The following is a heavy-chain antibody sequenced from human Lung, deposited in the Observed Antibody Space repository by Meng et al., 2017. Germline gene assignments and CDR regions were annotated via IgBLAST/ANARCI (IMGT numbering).Heavy chain of an antibody. J-gene: IGHJ4*02. CDR3: ARGPTTMAHDFDY. Sequence: QLQLEVWGTGLCKPSETRSLTCVVSGGSFSDYYWSWLRQPPGKELDWIGEINHSGSTNYNPSLESRATISVDTSQNNLSLKLSSVTAADSAVYYCARGPTTMAHDFDYWGQGTLVTVSS. V-gene: IGHV4-34*02. CDR1: GGSFSDYY. CDR2: INHSGST. D-gene: IGHD4-11*01.